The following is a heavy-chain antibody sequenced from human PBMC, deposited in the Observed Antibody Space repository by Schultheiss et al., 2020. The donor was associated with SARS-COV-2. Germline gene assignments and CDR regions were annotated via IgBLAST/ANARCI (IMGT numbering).Heavy chain of an antibody. CDR1: GYTFTSYD. D-gene: IGHD5-18*01. V-gene: IGHV1-69*13. CDR3: ARENYQLTGYSYGYVPTYYYYGMDV. J-gene: IGHJ6*02. CDR2: IIPIFGTA. Sequence: SVKVSCKASGYTFTSYDINWVRQATGQGLEWMGGIIPIFGTANYAQKFQGRVTITADESTSTAYMELSSLRSEDTAVYYCARENYQLTGYSYGYVPTYYYYGMDVWGQGTTVTVSS.